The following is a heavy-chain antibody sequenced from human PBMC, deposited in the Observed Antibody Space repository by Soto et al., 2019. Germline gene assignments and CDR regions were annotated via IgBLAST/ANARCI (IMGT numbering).Heavy chain of an antibody. D-gene: IGHD2-2*01. Sequence: SVKVSCKASGGTFSSYAISWVRQAPGQGLKWMGGIIPIFGTANYAQKFQGRVTITADESTSTAYMELSSLRSEDTAVYYCAREPTYCSSTSCYEPHYFDYWGQGTLVTVSS. CDR3: AREPTYCSSTSCYEPHYFDY. J-gene: IGHJ4*02. CDR2: IIPIFGTA. CDR1: GGTFSSYA. V-gene: IGHV1-69*13.